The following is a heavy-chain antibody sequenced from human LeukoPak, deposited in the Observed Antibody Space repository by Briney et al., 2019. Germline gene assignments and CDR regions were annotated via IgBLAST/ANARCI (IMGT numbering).Heavy chain of an antibody. V-gene: IGHV4-34*01. CDR1: GGSFSGYD. CDR3: ARRKSRYQYSYDSSGYYYFDY. J-gene: IGHJ4*02. Sequence: TETLSLTCAVYGGSFSGYDCSWIRQPPGKGLEWIGEINHSGSTNYNPSLKSRVTISVDTSKNQFSLKLSSVPAADTAVYYCARRKSRYQYSYDSSGYYYFDYWGQGTMVTVSS. CDR2: INHSGST. D-gene: IGHD3-22*01.